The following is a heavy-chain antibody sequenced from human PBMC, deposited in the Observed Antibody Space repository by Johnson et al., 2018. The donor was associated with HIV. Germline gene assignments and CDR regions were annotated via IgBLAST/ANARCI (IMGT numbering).Heavy chain of an antibody. CDR3: AKDGYSSSWYPYAFDI. V-gene: IGHV3-9*01. CDR2: ISWKSGSI. D-gene: IGHD6-13*01. Sequence: VQLVESGGGLIQPGGSLRLSCAASGFTFDDYAMHWVLQAPGKVLEWVSGISWKSGSIGYADSVKGRFTISRDNAKNSLYLQMNSLRAEDTALYYCAKDGYSSSWYPYAFDIWGQGTMVTVSS. J-gene: IGHJ3*02. CDR1: GFTFDDYA.